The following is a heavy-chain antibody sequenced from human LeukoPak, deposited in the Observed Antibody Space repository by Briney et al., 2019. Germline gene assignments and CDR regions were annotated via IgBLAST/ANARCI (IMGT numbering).Heavy chain of an antibody. V-gene: IGHV3-66*01. CDR3: ARGRGSYDILFDY. J-gene: IGHJ4*02. CDR1: GFTVSSNY. CDR2: IYSGGST. D-gene: IGHD3-22*01. Sequence: PGGSLRLSCAASGFTVSSNYMSWVRQAPGKGLEWVSVIYSGGSTYYTDSVKGRFTIPRDNSKNTLYLQMNSLRAEDTAVYYCARGRGSYDILFDYWGQGTLVTVSS.